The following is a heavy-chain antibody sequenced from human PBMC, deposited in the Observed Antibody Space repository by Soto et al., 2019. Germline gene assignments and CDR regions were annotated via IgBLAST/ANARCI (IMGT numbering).Heavy chain of an antibody. Sequence: SETLSLTCAVDGVSFSCYYWSWIRQPPGKGLEWIGEINHSGSTNYNPSLKSRVTISVDTSKNQFSLKLSSVTAADTAVYYCARGLYYYDSSGYYTSGDAFDIWGQGTMVTVS. CDR3: ARGLYYYDSSGYYTSGDAFDI. CDR1: GVSFSCYY. CDR2: INHSGST. V-gene: IGHV4-34*01. J-gene: IGHJ3*02. D-gene: IGHD3-22*01.